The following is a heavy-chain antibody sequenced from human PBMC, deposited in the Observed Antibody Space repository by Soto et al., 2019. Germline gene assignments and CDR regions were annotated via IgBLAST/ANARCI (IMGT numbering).Heavy chain of an antibody. CDR3: ARVQPYGSGSYYTAFDY. Sequence: SSETLSLTCAVSGGSISSGGYSWSWIRQPPGKGLEWIGYIYHSGSTYYNPSLKSRVTISVDRSKNQFSLKLSSVTAADTAVYYCARVQPYGSGSYYTAFDYWGQGTLVTSPQ. J-gene: IGHJ4*02. CDR2: IYHSGST. CDR1: GGSISSGGYS. V-gene: IGHV4-30-2*01. D-gene: IGHD3-10*01.